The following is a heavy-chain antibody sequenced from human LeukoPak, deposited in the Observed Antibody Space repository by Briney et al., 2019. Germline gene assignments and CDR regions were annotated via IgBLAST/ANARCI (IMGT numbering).Heavy chain of an antibody. CDR3: ANDWYFDY. J-gene: IGHJ4*02. CDR1: GFTFSTHG. CDR2: IPSDGNRK. Sequence: PGGSLRLSCAASGFTFSTHGMHWVRQAPGKGLEWVAFIPSDGNRKLYAESVKGRFTISRDNSKNTLYLHMDNLGAEDTAVYYCANDWYFDYWGQGTLVTVSS. V-gene: IGHV3-30*02.